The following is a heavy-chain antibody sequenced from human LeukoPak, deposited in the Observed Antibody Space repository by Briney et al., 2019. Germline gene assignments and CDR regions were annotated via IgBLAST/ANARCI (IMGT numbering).Heavy chain of an antibody. CDR1: GFTFSGYW. CDR2: IKQDGSEK. D-gene: IGHD4/OR15-4a*01. CDR3: TSDYGLYYYYMAL. V-gene: IGHV3-7*03. J-gene: IGHJ6*03. Sequence: GGSLRLSCAASGFTFSGYWMSWVRQAPGKGLEWVANIKQDGSEKYYVDSMKGRFTISRDNSKDMLYLQMNGLRAEDTAVYYCTSDYGLYYYYMALWGKGTTVTVS.